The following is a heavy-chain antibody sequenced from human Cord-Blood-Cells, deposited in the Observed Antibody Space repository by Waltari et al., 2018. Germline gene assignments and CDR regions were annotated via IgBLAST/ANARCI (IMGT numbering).Heavy chain of an antibody. Sequence: EVQLVESGGGLVQPGGSLRLSYAASGLTVSSNYMSWARKAQGKGLEWVSVIYSGGSTYYADSVKGRFTISRHNSKNTLYLQMNSLRAEDTAVYYCAGIAAAGNDAFDIWGQGTMVTVSS. CDR3: AGIAAAGNDAFDI. D-gene: IGHD6-13*01. CDR1: GLTVSSNY. J-gene: IGHJ3*02. V-gene: IGHV3-53*04. CDR2: IYSGGST.